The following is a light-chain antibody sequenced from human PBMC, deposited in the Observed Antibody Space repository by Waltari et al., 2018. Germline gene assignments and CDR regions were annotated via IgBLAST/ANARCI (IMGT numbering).Light chain of an antibody. CDR2: ENN. J-gene: IGLJ3*02. Sequence: QSVLTQPPSVSAAPGQKVTISCSGSSSNIESNYVCWYQPLPGTAPKLIIYENNKWPSGIPDRFSGSKAGTSATLGITGLQTGDEADYYCGTWDTSLNAAVFGGGTKLTVL. CDR1: SSNIESNY. CDR3: GTWDTSLNAAV. V-gene: IGLV1-51*02.